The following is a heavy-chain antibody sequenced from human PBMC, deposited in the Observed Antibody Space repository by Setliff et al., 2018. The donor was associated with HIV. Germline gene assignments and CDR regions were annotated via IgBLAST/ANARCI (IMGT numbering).Heavy chain of an antibody. J-gene: IGHJ4*02. V-gene: IGHV4-34*01. Sequence: PSETLSLTCTVYGGSFSNYYTNWIRQPPGKGLEWIGELSPSGTTRSNPSLQSRITISLDTSNNQFSLKLTSVTAADTAMYYCASFFVTTVTNQDYWGQGTPVTVSS. CDR2: LSPSGTT. CDR1: GGSFSNYY. D-gene: IGHD4-17*01. CDR3: ASFFVTTVTNQDY.